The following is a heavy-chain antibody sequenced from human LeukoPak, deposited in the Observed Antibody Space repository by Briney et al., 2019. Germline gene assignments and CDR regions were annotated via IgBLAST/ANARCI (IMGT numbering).Heavy chain of an antibody. J-gene: IGHJ4*02. CDR1: GGSINSSSYY. CDR2: LYYSGST. D-gene: IGHD2-2*01. Sequence: SETLSLTCTVSGGSINSSSYYWGWLRQPPGKGLEWIGSLYYSGSTYYNPSFKSRVTISVDASKKQFSLKLRSVTAADTAMYYCARHLSDRMPGIDYWGQGTLVAVSS. V-gene: IGHV4-39*01. CDR3: ARHLSDRMPGIDY.